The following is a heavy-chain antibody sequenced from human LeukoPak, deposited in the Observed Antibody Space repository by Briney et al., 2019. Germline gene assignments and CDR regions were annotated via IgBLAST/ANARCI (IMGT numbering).Heavy chain of an antibody. Sequence: GGSLRLSCAASTFTFSNYWMSWVRQAPGKGLEWVANIKQDGSEKYYVDSVKGRFTISRDNSKNTLYLQMNSLRAEDTAVYYCARVQNYDFWSGYYTRYFQHWGQGALVTVSS. CDR1: TFTFSNYW. V-gene: IGHV3-7*01. CDR2: IKQDGSEK. CDR3: ARVQNYDFWSGYYTRYFQH. J-gene: IGHJ1*01. D-gene: IGHD3-3*01.